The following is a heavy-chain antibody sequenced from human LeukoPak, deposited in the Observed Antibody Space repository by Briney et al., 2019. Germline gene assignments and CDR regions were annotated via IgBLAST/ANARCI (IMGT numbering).Heavy chain of an antibody. V-gene: IGHV4-30-4*07. D-gene: IGHD1-26*01. CDR3: ARDRYYDSKGWFDP. Sequence: SETLSLTCAVSGGSISSGGYSWSWIRQPPGKGLEWIGYIYYSGSTYYNPSLKSRVTISVDKSKNQFSLKLSSVTAADTAVYYCARDRYYDSKGWFDPWGQGTLVTVSS. CDR1: GGSISSGGYS. J-gene: IGHJ5*02. CDR2: IYYSGST.